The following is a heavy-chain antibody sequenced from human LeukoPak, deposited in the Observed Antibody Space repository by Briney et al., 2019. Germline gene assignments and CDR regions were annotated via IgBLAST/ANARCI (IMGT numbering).Heavy chain of an antibody. CDR2: TYYRSKWNN. CDR1: GDIVSSNSAA. D-gene: IGHD6-19*01. J-gene: IGHJ4*02. V-gene: IGHV6-1*01. CDR3: ARGWAGTVDY. Sequence: SQTLSLTCGISGDIVSSNSAAWNWIRQSPSRGLEWLGRTYYRSKWNNNFAVFVKSRITINADTSKNQFSLQLNSVTPEDTAVYYCARGWAGTVDYWGQGTLVTVSS.